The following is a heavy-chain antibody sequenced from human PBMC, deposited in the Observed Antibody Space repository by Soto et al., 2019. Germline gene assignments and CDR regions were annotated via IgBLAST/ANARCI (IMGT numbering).Heavy chain of an antibody. J-gene: IGHJ6*02. V-gene: IGHV4-39*01. CDR1: GGSISSSSYY. D-gene: IGHD2-21*02. CDR2: IYYSGST. Sequence: PSETLSLTCTVSGGSISSSSYYWGWIRQPPGKGLEWIGSIYYSGSTYYNPSLKSRVTISVDTSKNQFSLKLSSVTAADTAVYYCASTLCGGDCYSPPTGYYYGMDVWGQGTTVTVSS. CDR3: ASTLCGGDCYSPPTGYYYGMDV.